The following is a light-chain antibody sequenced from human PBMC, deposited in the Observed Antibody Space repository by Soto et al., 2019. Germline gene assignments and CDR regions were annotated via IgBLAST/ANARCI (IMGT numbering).Light chain of an antibody. J-gene: IGKJ5*01. V-gene: IGKV1-5*01. CDR1: QSISSW. CDR2: AAS. CDR3: QQYNNWPPIA. Sequence: DIQMTHSPSTLSATAGDRVSITCRASQSISSWLALYQHKPGRATKLLIYAASSLQGGVPSRFSGSGSGTDFTLTISSLQSEDFAVYYCQQYNNWPPIAFGQGTRLEIK.